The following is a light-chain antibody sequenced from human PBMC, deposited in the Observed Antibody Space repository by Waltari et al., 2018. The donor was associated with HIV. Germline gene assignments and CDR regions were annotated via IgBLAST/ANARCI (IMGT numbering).Light chain of an antibody. CDR2: DVS. CDR1: NSAVGGYKN. CDR3: CSYAGSYSYV. V-gene: IGLV2-11*01. J-gene: IGLJ1*01. Sequence: QAAPTHSPSATGAPGPSVPISCHGSNSAVGGYKNVSWYEQHPRKAPKLMIYDVSKRPSGVPDRCSGSKSGNTASLTISGLQAEDEADYYCCSYAGSYSYVFGTGTKVTVL.